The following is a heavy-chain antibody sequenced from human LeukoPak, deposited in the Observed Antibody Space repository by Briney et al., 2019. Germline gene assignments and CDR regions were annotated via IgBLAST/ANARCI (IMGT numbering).Heavy chain of an antibody. V-gene: IGHV1-8*01. CDR1: GYTFTSYD. CDR2: MNPNSGST. D-gene: IGHD6-13*01. Sequence: HWASVKVSCKASGYTFTSYDIDWVRQATGQGLEWMGWMNPNSGSTGYAQKFQGRVTMTRNTSISTAYMELSSLRSENTAVYYCARGYSSGWYIYYYYYGMDVWGQGTTVTVSS. CDR3: ARGYSSGWYIYYYYYGMDV. J-gene: IGHJ6*02.